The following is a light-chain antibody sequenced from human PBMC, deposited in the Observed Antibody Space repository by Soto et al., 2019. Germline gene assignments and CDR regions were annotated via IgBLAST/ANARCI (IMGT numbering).Light chain of an antibody. V-gene: IGKV3-15*01. Sequence: IVVTQSPATLSVSPGERVTLSCRVSPRVSINVAWYQQKYGQAPRLLIYGASTRATGIPARFSGSGSGTEFTLTSSSLQSEDSAVYYCLQYNNWLTFGGGTKVEI. CDR2: GAS. J-gene: IGKJ4*01. CDR1: PRVSIN. CDR3: LQYNNWLT.